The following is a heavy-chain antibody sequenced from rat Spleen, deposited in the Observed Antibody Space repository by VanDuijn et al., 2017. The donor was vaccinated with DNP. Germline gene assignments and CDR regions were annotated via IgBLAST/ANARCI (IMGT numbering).Heavy chain of an antibody. Sequence: EVLLVESDGGLVQPGRSLKLSCAVSGFTFSDYYMAWVRQAPAKGLEWVASISNTGDNTYYSDSVKGRFTISRDNAQNTLYLQMNSLWSEDTATYYCTRETFYYSGARWLAYWVQGTLVTVSS. J-gene: IGHJ3*01. CDR1: GFTFSDYY. CDR2: ISNTGDNT. V-gene: IGHV5-20*01. CDR3: TRETFYYSGARWLAY. D-gene: IGHD1-1*01.